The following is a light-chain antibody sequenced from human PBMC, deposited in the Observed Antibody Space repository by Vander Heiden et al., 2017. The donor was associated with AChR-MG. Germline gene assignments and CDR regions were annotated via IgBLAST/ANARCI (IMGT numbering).Light chain of an antibody. CDR2: GAS. J-gene: IGKJ4*01. V-gene: IGKV1-9*01. CDR1: QAISFY. CDR3: QQPNSYPPTLT. Sequence: IQLTQSPSALSASVGDRVTITCRASQAISFYLAWYQQKSGKAPKLLIYGASTLQSGVPSRFLGSGSGTDFSLTITSLQPEDFATYYCQQPNSYPPTLTFGGGTTVES.